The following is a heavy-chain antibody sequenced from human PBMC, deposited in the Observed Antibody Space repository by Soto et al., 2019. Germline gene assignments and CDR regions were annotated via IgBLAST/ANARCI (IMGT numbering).Heavy chain of an antibody. D-gene: IGHD3-3*01. V-gene: IGHV4-31*03. CDR1: GGSISPGGYY. Sequence: PSETLSLTCTVSGGSISPGGYYWSWIRQHPGKGLEWIGYIYYSGSTYYNPSLKSRVTISVDTSKNQFSLKLSSVTAADTAVYYCATTYYDFWRGYLDVWGQGTTVPVS. J-gene: IGHJ6*02. CDR2: IYYSGST. CDR3: ATTYYDFWRGYLDV.